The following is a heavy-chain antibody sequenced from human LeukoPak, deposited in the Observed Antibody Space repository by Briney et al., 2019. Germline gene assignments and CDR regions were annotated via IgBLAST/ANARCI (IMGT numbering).Heavy chain of an antibody. V-gene: IGHV3-21*04. Sequence: GGSLRLSCAASGFTFSSYSMNWVRQAPGKGLEWVSSISSSSSYIYYADSVKGRFTISRDNAKNSLYLQMNSLRAEDTAVYYCAREVSDRWAFLVDYDILTGYPNHDAFDIWGQGTMVTVSS. CDR1: GFTFSSYS. CDR3: AREVSDRWAFLVDYDILTGYPNHDAFDI. J-gene: IGHJ3*02. D-gene: IGHD3-9*01. CDR2: ISSSSSYI.